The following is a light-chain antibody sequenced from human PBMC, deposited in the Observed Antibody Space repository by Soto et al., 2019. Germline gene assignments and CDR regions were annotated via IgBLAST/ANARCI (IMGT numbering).Light chain of an antibody. J-gene: IGLJ1*01. Sequence: QSALTQHASVSGSPRQSITISCVGTSSDIGDYNYVSWYQQHPGKVPKVIIYDVSNRPSGVPYRFSGTKSGNTASLTVSGLQAEDEAHYYGCSYTGSGTLIFGTGTKLTVI. CDR3: CSYTGSGTLI. CDR2: DVS. V-gene: IGLV2-14*01. CDR1: SSDIGDYNY.